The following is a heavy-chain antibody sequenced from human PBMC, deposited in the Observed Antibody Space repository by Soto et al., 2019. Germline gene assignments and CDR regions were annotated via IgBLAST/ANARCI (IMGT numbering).Heavy chain of an antibody. Sequence: EVQLLESGGGLVQPGGSLRLSCAASGFTFSSYAMSWVRQAPGKGLEWVSAISGSGGSTYYADSVKGRFTISRDNSKNTLDLQMSSLRAEDTAVYYCAKGTVDSSSSFGGQGTLVTVSS. J-gene: IGHJ4*02. CDR2: ISGSGGST. CDR3: AKGTVDSSSSF. D-gene: IGHD3-22*01. CDR1: GFTFSSYA. V-gene: IGHV3-23*01.